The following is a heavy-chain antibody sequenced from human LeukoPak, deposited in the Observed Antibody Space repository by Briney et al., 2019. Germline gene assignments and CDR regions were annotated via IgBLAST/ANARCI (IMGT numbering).Heavy chain of an antibody. CDR2: IRYDGSNQ. J-gene: IGHJ4*02. Sequence: GGSLRLSCAASGFIFSSFGMHWVRQAPGKGLEWVAFIRYDGSNQYYGDSVKGRFTISRDNSKNTLYLQMKSLRAEDTAVYYCAKVSYYYDSSFYHFDYWGQGSLATVSS. V-gene: IGHV3-30*02. CDR1: GFIFSSFG. CDR3: AKVSYYYDSSFYHFDY. D-gene: IGHD3-22*01.